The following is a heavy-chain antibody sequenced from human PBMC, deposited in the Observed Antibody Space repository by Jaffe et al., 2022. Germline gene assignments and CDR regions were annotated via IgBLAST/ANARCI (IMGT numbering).Heavy chain of an antibody. Sequence: QVQLVESGGGVVQPGGSLRLSCAASGFTFSSYGMHWVRQAPGKGLEWVAFIRYDGSNKYYADSVKGRFTISRDNSKNTLYLQMNSLRAEDTAVYYCAKDPTFEDTTQNSGYDLIYYYYYMDVWGKGTTVTVSS. CDR1: GFTFSSYG. D-gene: IGHD5-12*01. J-gene: IGHJ6*03. V-gene: IGHV3-30*02. CDR3: AKDPTFEDTTQNSGYDLIYYYYYMDV. CDR2: IRYDGSNK.